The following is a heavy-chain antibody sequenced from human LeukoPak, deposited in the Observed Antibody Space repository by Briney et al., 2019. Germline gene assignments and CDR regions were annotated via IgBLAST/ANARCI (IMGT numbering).Heavy chain of an antibody. V-gene: IGHV3-23*01. CDR2: ISGSGGST. CDR1: GFTFSSYA. CDR3: AKDGPGYSSSWPTYYFDY. J-gene: IGHJ4*02. D-gene: IGHD6-13*01. Sequence: GGSLRLSCAASGFTFSSYAMSWVRQAPGKGLEWVSAISGSGGSTYYADSVKGRFTISRDNSKNTLYLQMNSLRAEDTAVYYCAKDGPGYSSSWPTYYFDYWGQGTLVTVSS.